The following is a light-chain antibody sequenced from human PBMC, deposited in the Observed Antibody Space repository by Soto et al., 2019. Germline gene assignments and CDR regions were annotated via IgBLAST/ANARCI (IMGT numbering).Light chain of an antibody. V-gene: IGKV3-11*01. CDR3: QQRSNWPLT. Sequence: EIVLTQSPATLSLSPGERATLSCRASQSVSSYLAWYQQKPGQAPRLLIYDASNRATGIPARFLGGGSGTDFTLTISSLEPEDFAVYYCQQRSNWPLTFGGGTKVEIK. CDR1: QSVSSY. CDR2: DAS. J-gene: IGKJ4*01.